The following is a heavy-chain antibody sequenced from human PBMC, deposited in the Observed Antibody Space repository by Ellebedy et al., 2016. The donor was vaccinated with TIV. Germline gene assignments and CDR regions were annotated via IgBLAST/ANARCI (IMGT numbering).Heavy chain of an antibody. CDR1: GFSFSSYW. CDR3: ARPWVEMATIGDAFDI. V-gene: IGHV3-7*03. J-gene: IGHJ3*02. Sequence: GESLKISCAASGFSFSSYWMSWVRQAPGKGLEWVANIKQDGSEKYYVDSVKGRFTISRDSAKNSLYLHMKSLRAEDTAVYYCARPWVEMATIGDAFDIWGQGTMVTVSS. CDR2: IKQDGSEK. D-gene: IGHD5-24*01.